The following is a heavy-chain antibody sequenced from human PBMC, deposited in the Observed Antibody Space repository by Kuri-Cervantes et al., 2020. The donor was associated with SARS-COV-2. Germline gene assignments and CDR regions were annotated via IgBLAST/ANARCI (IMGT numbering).Heavy chain of an antibody. CDR2: INSDGSST. J-gene: IGHJ5*02. CDR1: GFTFSDYY. V-gene: IGHV3-74*01. Sequence: LALTCSAPGFTFSDYYMSLIRQAPGKGLVWVSRINSDGSSTSYADSVKGRFTISRDNAKNTLYLQMNSLRAEDTAVYYCARGAVVVVPAAMRWFDPWGQGTLVTVSS. CDR3: ARGAVVVVPAAMRWFDP. D-gene: IGHD2-2*01.